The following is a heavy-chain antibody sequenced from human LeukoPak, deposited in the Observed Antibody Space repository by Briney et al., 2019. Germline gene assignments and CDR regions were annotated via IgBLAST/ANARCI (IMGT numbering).Heavy chain of an antibody. CDR1: GYTFTSYD. J-gene: IGHJ4*02. V-gene: IGHV1-8*03. CDR3: ARDRLAASYYFDY. D-gene: IGHD6-19*01. CDR2: INPHSDNT. Sequence: GASVKVSCKASGYTFTSYDINWVRQATGQELEWMGWINPHSDNTGYAQKFQGRVTITRNTSISTAYMELSSLRSEDTAVYYCARDRLAASYYFDYWGQGTLVTVSS.